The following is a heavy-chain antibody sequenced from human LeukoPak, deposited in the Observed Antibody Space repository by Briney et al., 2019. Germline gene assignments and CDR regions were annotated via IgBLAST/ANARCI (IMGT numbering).Heavy chain of an antibody. D-gene: IGHD2-2*01. V-gene: IGHV3-48*01. Sequence: HPGGSLRLSCVGSGFTFSNYLMNWVRQAPGKGLEWVSFISSTGGTIYYADAVKGRFTVSRDNAKNTWYLQINSLRAEDTAVYYCAKRYCSSTGCYWAFDYWGQGTLVTVSS. CDR2: ISSTGGTI. J-gene: IGHJ4*02. CDR3: AKRYCSSTGCYWAFDY. CDR1: GFTFSNYL.